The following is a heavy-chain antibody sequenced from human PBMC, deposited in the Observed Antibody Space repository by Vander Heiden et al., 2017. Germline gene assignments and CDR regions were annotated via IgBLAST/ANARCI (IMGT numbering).Heavy chain of an antibody. CDR2: IWYDGSNK. CDR3: ARATVVPAAIGSLDV. V-gene: IGHV3-33*01. J-gene: IGHJ6*02. CDR1: GFTFRSYG. D-gene: IGHD2-2*02. Sequence: QVQLVESWGGVVHPGRFVSRSCPASGFTFRSYGMHWVRQAPGKGLEWVAVIWYDGSNKYYADSVKGRFTISRDNSKNTLYLQMNSLRAEDTAVYYCARATVVPAAIGSLDVWGQGTTVTVSS.